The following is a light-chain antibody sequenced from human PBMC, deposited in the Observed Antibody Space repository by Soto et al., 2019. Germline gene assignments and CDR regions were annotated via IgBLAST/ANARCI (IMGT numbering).Light chain of an antibody. CDR2: EVS. J-gene: IGLJ2*01. CDR1: SSDVGGYNY. V-gene: IGLV2-8*02. Sequence: QSVLTQPPSASRSPGQSVTISCTGTSSDVGGYNYVSWYQQHPGKAPKLMIYEVSKRPSGVPDRFSGSKSGNTASLAVSGLQAEDEADYYCSSYAGSNNFERVFGGGTKLTVL. CDR3: SSYAGSNNFERV.